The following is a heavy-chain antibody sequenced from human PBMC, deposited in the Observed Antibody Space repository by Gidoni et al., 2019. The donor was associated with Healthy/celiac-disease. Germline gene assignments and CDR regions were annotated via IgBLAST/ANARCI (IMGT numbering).Heavy chain of an antibody. J-gene: IGHJ4*02. CDR1: GGSISSYY. Sequence: QVQLQESGPGLVKPSETLSLTCPVSGGSISSYYWSWIRQPAGKGLEWIGRIYTSGSTNYNPSLKSRVTMSVDTSKNQFSLKLSSVTAADTAVYYCARSYYFYSSGVPLFDYWGQGTLVTVSS. CDR2: IYTSGST. D-gene: IGHD6-19*01. CDR3: ARSYYFYSSGVPLFDY. V-gene: IGHV4-4*07.